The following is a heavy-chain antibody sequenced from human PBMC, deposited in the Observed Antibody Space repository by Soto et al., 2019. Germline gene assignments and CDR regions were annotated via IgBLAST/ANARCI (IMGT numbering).Heavy chain of an antibody. J-gene: IGHJ6*02. CDR1: GGTFSSYT. D-gene: IGHD3-3*01. CDR3: ARDREAYYDFWSGYGMDV. Sequence: SVKVSCKASGGTFSSYTISWVRQAPGQGLEWMGRIIPILGIANYAQKFQGRVTITADKSTSTAYMELSSLRAEDTAVYYCARDREAYYDFWSGYGMDVWGQGTTVTVSS. V-gene: IGHV1-69*04. CDR2: IIPILGIA.